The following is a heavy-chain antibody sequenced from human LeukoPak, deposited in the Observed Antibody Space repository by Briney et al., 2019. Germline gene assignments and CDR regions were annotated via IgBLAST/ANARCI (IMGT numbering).Heavy chain of an antibody. CDR1: GFTFSSDW. D-gene: IGHD3-3*01. CDR2: IKPDGGEK. CDR3: ARVSAEWLLSY. J-gene: IGHJ4*02. Sequence: PGGSLRLSCAASGFTFSSDWMTWVRQAPGKVLEWVANIKPDGGEKFYLDSVKGRFTISRDNSRDSLYLQMNSLRAEDTAVYYCARVSAEWLLSYWGQGTLVTVSS. V-gene: IGHV3-7*01.